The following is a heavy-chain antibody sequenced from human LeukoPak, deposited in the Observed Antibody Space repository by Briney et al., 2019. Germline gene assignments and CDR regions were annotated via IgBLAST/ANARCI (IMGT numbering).Heavy chain of an antibody. Sequence: GESLKISCKGSGYSFISFWIGWVRQMPGKGPEWLGMIFPDDSDTRYSPSFQDQVTISVDKPLSTAYLHWSSLKASDTAMYYCTRSTRMTNPDYWGQGTQVTVSS. D-gene: IGHD4-11*01. V-gene: IGHV5-51*04. J-gene: IGHJ4*02. CDR2: IFPDDSDT. CDR3: TRSTRMTNPDY. CDR1: GYSFISFW.